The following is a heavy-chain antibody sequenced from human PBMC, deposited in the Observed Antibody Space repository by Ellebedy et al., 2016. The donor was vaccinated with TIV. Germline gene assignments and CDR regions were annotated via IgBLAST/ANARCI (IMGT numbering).Heavy chain of an antibody. Sequence: PGGSLRLSCAASGFTFSSYAMSWVRQAPGKGLEWVSAISGSGGSTYYADSVKGRFTISRDNAKNSLYLQMNSLRAEDTAVFYCARDHRPPSEVVVITTATFYYYYGMDVWGQGTTVTVSS. CDR2: ISGSGGST. D-gene: IGHD3-22*01. V-gene: IGHV3-23*01. CDR3: ARDHRPPSEVVVITTATFYYYYGMDV. J-gene: IGHJ6*02. CDR1: GFTFSSYA.